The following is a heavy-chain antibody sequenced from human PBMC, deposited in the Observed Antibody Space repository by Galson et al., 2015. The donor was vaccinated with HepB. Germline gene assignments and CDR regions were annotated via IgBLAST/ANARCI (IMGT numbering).Heavy chain of an antibody. CDR1: GDSVSSNSAA. J-gene: IGHJ2*01. CDR2: TYYRSKWYN. V-gene: IGHV6-1*01. D-gene: IGHD7-27*01. Sequence: CAISGDSVSSNSAAWSWIRQSPSRGLEWLGRTYYRSKWYNDYAVSVKSRITINPDTSKNQFSLQLNSVTPEDTAVYYCAREGSANWGSKGWYFDLWGRGTLVTVSS. CDR3: AREGSANWGSKGWYFDL.